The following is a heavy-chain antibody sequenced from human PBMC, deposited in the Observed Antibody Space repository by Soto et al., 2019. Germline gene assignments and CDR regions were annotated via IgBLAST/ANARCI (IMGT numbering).Heavy chain of an antibody. V-gene: IGHV1-58*01. D-gene: IGHD6-19*01. CDR2: MIPSSGNT. CDR1: RITFMNSA. Sequence: SVKVSCKASRITFMNSAVQWVRQARGQRLEWMGWMIPSSGNTNYAQKFQGRVTITRNTSISTAYMELSSLRSEDTAVYYCARLSIAVAGTEELDAFDIWGQGTMVTVSS. CDR3: ARLSIAVAGTEELDAFDI. J-gene: IGHJ3*02.